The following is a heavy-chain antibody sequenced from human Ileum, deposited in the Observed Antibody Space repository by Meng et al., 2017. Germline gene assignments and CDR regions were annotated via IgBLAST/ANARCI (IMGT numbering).Heavy chain of an antibody. V-gene: IGHV4-34*01. Sequence: QVPLNPWGAGLLKPSETLPPTCAVFGGSVNDYYWSWVRQPPGKGLEWIAEMNLGGSPNYNPSLKSRVTMSVDKSNDHLSLQLTSVTAADTAVYYCAHIFDSWGQGTLVTVSS. CDR1: GGSVNDYY. J-gene: IGHJ4*02. CDR2: MNLGGSP. CDR3: AHIFDS.